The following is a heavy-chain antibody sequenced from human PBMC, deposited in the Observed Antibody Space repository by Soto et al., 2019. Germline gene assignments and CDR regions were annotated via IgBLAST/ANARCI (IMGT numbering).Heavy chain of an antibody. V-gene: IGHV3-30*18. CDR2: ISNDGINK. Sequence: QVQLVESGGGVVQPGRSLRLSCAASGFTFSTYVMYWVRQAPGKGLEWVAVISNDGINKYYAESVKGRFTVSRDNSKNTLNLQRNSLRAEDTAVYYCAKGWGSSLSNWFDPWGQGTLVTVSS. CDR3: AKGWGSSLSNWFDP. J-gene: IGHJ5*02. D-gene: IGHD6-19*01. CDR1: GFTFSTYV.